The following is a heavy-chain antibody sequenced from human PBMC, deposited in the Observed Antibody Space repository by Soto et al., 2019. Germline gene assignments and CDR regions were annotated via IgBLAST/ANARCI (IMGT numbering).Heavy chain of an antibody. CDR2: ISYDGKNK. V-gene: IGHV3-30*04. Sequence: QVQLVESGGGVVQPGRSLRLSCAASGFTFSSNAMHWVRQAPGKGLEWVAGISYDGKNKYYADSVKGRFTISRDNSKNTLDLQMNSXTXXXXXXXXXXXXXXXXXXXXXXXGXXTXVTVSS. CDR1: GFTFSSNA. CDR3: XXXXXXXXXXXXX. J-gene: IGHJ1*01.